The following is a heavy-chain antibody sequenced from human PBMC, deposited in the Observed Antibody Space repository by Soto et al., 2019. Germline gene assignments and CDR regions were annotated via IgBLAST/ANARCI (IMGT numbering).Heavy chain of an antibody. Sequence: ASVKVSCKASGYTFTSYGISWVRQAPGQGLEWMGWISAYNGNTNYAQKLQGRVTMTTDTSTSTAYMELRSLRSDDTAVYYCARYSDYYDSSGHYFAYWGQGTLVTVSS. V-gene: IGHV1-18*04. CDR3: ARYSDYYDSSGHYFAY. CDR2: ISAYNGNT. D-gene: IGHD3-22*01. CDR1: GYTFTSYG. J-gene: IGHJ4*02.